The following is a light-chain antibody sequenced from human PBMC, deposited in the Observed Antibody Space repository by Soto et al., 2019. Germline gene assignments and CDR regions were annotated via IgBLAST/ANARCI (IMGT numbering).Light chain of an antibody. CDR3: QQCSTSPLP. CDR2: DGS. J-gene: IGKJ4*01. CDR1: QSVPKNY. Sequence: IVLTQSPDTLSLSPGERAILSCRASQSVPKNYLAWYQQKPGQAPRLLIHDGSSRATGIPDRFSGSGSGTDFTLTISRLEPEDFAVYYCQQCSTSPLPFGGGTKVEIK. V-gene: IGKV3-20*01.